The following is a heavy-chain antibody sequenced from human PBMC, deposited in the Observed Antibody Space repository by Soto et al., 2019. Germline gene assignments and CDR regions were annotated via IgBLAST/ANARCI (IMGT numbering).Heavy chain of an antibody. CDR3: ARSGYNWNDGARGYFGY. Sequence: EVQLVEAGGGLVQPGGSLRLSCAASRFTFSSYEMNWVRQAPGKGLGWVSYISSSGRTIYYSDSVKGRFTITRDNAKNSLDLQMNSLRAEDTAVYYCARSGYNWNDGARGYFGYWGQGTLVTVSS. CDR1: RFTFSSYE. D-gene: IGHD1-20*01. CDR2: ISSSGRTI. V-gene: IGHV3-48*03. J-gene: IGHJ4*02.